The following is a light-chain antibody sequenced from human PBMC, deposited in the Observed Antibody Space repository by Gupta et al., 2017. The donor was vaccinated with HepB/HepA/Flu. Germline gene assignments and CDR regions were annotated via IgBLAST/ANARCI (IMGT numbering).Light chain of an antibody. CDR3: QTLDSSLTAVL. J-gene: IGLJ2*01. Sequence: QSVLTQPPSVSAAPGQKVTISCSGSSSNIGNNYVSWYQQLPGTAPKLLIYDNNKRPSGIPDRFSGSKSGTSATLGIAGLQTGDEADYYCQTLDSSLTAVLFGGGTKLTVL. V-gene: IGLV1-51*01. CDR1: SSNIGNNY. CDR2: DNN.